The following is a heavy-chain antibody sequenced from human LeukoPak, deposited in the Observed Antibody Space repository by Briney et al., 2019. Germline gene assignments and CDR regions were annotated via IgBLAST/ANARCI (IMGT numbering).Heavy chain of an antibody. CDR1: GGSFSGYY. V-gene: IGHV4-34*01. CDR3: ARGPRLWFGDRSWFDY. Sequence: SETQSLTCAVYGGSFSGYYWSWIRQPPGKGPEWIGEINHSGSTNYNPSLKSRVTISADTSKNQFSLKLSSVTAADSAVYYCARGPRLWFGDRSWFDYWGQGTLVTVSS. CDR2: INHSGST. D-gene: IGHD3-10*01. J-gene: IGHJ4*02.